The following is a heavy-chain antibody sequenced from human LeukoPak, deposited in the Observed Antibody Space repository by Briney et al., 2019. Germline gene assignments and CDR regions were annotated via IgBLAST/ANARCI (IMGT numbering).Heavy chain of an antibody. CDR3: TKGGDSHGNPSS. J-gene: IGHJ5*02. Sequence: GGSLRLSCAASGFTFNNYAMNWVRQAPGKGLEWVSSIGGGGVVTIYAESVQGRFTVSRDDSKRTVDLQMNSLRAEDTATYYCTKGGDSHGNPSSWGQGTLVIVSS. CDR2: IGGGGVVT. CDR1: GFTFNNYA. D-gene: IGHD2-21*01. V-gene: IGHV3-23*01.